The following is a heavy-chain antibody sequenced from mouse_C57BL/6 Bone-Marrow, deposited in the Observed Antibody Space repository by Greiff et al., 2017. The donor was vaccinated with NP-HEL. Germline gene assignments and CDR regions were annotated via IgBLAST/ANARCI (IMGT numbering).Heavy chain of an antibody. CDR3: ARWVLYYAMDY. J-gene: IGHJ4*01. Sequence: QVQLQHPGAELVKPGASVKMSCKASGYTFTSYWITWVKQRPGQGLEWIGDIYPGSGSTNYNEKFKSKATLTVDTSSSTAYMQLSSLTSEDSAVYYCARWVLYYAMDYWGQGTSVTVSS. CDR1: GYTFTSYW. V-gene: IGHV1-55*01. CDR2: IYPGSGST.